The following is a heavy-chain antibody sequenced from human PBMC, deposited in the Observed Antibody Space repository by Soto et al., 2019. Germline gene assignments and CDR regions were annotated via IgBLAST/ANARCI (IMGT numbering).Heavy chain of an antibody. CDR2: MNPNSGNT. CDR3: ARAGYDFWSGYYKSRYYMDV. D-gene: IGHD3-3*01. J-gene: IGHJ6*03. CDR1: GYTFPSYD. Sequence: ASVKVSSKASGYTFPSYDINWVRQATGQGLEWMGWMNPNSGNTGYAQKFQGRVTMTRNTSISTAYMELSSLRSEDTAVYYCARAGYDFWSGYYKSRYYMDVWGKGTTVTVSS. V-gene: IGHV1-8*02.